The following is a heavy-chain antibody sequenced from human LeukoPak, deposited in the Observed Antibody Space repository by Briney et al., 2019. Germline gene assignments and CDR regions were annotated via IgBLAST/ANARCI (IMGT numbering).Heavy chain of an antibody. Sequence: GRSLRLSCAASAFTFSSYGMHWVRQAPGKGLEWVALISYDGSDKDYAKSVKGRFTISRDNSKNTLYLQMNSLRAEDTAVYYCAKDMSGGDCPDYWGQGALVTVSS. CDR2: ISYDGSDK. CDR1: AFTFSSYG. D-gene: IGHD2-21*02. J-gene: IGHJ4*02. V-gene: IGHV3-30*18. CDR3: AKDMSGGDCPDY.